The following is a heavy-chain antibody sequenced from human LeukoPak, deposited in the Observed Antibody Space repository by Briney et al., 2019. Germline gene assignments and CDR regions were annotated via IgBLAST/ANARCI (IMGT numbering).Heavy chain of an antibody. V-gene: IGHV3-30-3*01. J-gene: IGHJ3*02. CDR1: GFTFSSYA. D-gene: IGHD3-10*01. CDR3: ARVPPRRVIMGPIRNAFDI. CDR2: ISYDGSNK. Sequence: GRSLRLSCAASGFTFSSYAMHWVRQAPGKGLEWVAVISYDGSNKYYADSVKGRFTISRDNSKNTLYPQMNSLRAEDTAVYYCARVPPRRVIMGPIRNAFDIWGQGTMVTVSS.